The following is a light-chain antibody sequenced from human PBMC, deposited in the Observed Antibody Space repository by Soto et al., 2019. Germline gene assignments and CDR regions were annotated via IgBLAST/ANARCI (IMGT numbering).Light chain of an antibody. CDR2: EVS. V-gene: IGLV2-8*01. CDR3: ISYAVSTSYV. Sequence: QSVLTQPPSASGSPGQSVTISCTGTSSDVGAYKFVSWYQQHPGKAPKLIIYEVSKPPSGVPDRFSGSKSGNTASLTVSGLQAEDEADYYCISYAVSTSYVFGTGTKVTVL. J-gene: IGLJ1*01. CDR1: SSDVGAYKF.